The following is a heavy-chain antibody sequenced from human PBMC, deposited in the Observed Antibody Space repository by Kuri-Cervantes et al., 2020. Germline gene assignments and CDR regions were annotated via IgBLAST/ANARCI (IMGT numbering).Heavy chain of an antibody. J-gene: IGHJ4*02. D-gene: IGHD3-16*01. CDR1: GYTFTSYD. V-gene: IGHV1-8*02. CDR2: MNPNSGDT. CDR3: AADVPTPLAQIDY. Sequence: ASVKVSCKTSGYTFTSYDINWVRQATGQGLEWMGWMNPNSGDTGYVQKFQGRVTMTRDTSINTAYMELSSLRFEDTAIYYCAADVPTPLAQIDYWGQGTLVTVSS.